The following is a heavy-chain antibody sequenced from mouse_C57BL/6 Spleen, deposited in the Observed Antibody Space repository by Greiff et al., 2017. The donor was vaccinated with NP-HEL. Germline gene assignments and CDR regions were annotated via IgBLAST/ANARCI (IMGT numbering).Heavy chain of an antibody. V-gene: IGHV1-55*01. CDR2: IYPGSGST. J-gene: IGHJ3*01. Sequence: QVQLQQSGAELVKPGASVKMSCKASGYTFTSYWITWVKQRPGQGLEWIGDIYPGSGSTNYNEKFKSKATLTVDTSSSTAYMQLSSLTSEDSAVYYCARGRDYSNWFAYWGQGTLVTVSA. D-gene: IGHD2-5*01. CDR1: GYTFTSYW. CDR3: ARGRDYSNWFAY.